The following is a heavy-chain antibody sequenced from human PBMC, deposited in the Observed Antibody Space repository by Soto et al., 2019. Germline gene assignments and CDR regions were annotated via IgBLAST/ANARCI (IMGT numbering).Heavy chain of an antibody. V-gene: IGHV1-46*01. CDR2: INPRGFFT. D-gene: IGHD1-1*01. CDR1: GYTFTSYN. Sequence: QVQLVQSGAEVKKPGASVKVSCKSSGYTFTSYNINWVRQAPGQGLEWVGMINPRGFFTTYAQKFPSRVTMTGDTSTRVVYMELTNLRYEDTAVDYCARASVRVGQLIWLEPGGQG. J-gene: IGHJ5*02. CDR3: ARASVRVGQLIWLEP.